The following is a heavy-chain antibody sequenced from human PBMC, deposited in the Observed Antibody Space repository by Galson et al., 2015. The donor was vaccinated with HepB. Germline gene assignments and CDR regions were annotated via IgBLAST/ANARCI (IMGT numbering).Heavy chain of an antibody. Sequence: SLRLSCAASGFTFSRYAMSWVRQAPGKGLEWVSSISTGSTYIYYADSVKGRFTIYRDNSKNSLCLQMNSLRAEDTAVYYCARGEAYSNSWYSDFDYWGQGTLVTVSS. J-gene: IGHJ4*02. D-gene: IGHD6-13*01. V-gene: IGHV3-21*01. CDR2: ISTGSTYI. CDR3: ARGEAYSNSWYSDFDY. CDR1: GFTFSRYA.